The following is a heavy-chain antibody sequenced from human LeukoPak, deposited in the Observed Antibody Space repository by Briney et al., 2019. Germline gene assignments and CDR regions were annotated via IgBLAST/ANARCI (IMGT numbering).Heavy chain of an antibody. CDR2: ISSNGGST. V-gene: IGHV3-64*01. CDR3: ARESPHAFDI. Sequence: GGSLRLSCAASGFTFSSYAMHWVRQAPGKGLEYVSAISSNGGSTYYANSVKGRFTISRDNSKNTLYLQMGSLRAEDMAVYYCARESPHAFDIWGQGTMVTVSP. CDR1: GFTFSSYA. J-gene: IGHJ3*02.